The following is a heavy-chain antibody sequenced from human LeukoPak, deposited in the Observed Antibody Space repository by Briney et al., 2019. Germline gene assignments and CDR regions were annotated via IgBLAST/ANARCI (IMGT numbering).Heavy chain of an antibody. Sequence: SETLSLTCTVSGGSISSYYWSWIRQPPGKGLEWIGYIYYSGSTNYNPSLKSRVTISVDTSKNQFSLKLSSVTAADTAVYYCARHDCSGGSCYYYYGMDVWGPGTTVTVSS. D-gene: IGHD2-15*01. CDR3: ARHDCSGGSCYYYYGMDV. CDR1: GGSISSYY. J-gene: IGHJ6*02. V-gene: IGHV4-59*08. CDR2: IYYSGST.